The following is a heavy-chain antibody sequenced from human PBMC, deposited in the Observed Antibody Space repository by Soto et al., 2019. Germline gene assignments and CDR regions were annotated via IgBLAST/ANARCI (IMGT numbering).Heavy chain of an antibody. V-gene: IGHV1-18*01. CDR1: GYTFTSYG. CDR3: AKDSRWNLRTLMVYAQPVKGFDP. CDR2: ISAYNGNT. D-gene: IGHD2-8*01. Sequence: GASVKVSCKASGYTFTSYGISWVRQAPGQGLEWMGWISAYNGNTNYAQKLQGRVTMTTDTSKNTLYLQMNSLRAEDTAVYYCAKDSRWNLRTLMVYAQPVKGFDPWGQGTLVTDSS. J-gene: IGHJ5*02.